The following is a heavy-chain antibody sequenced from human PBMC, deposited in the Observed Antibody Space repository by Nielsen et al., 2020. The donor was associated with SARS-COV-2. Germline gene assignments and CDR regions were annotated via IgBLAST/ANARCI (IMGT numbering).Heavy chain of an antibody. CDR3: ARDSAARYRDGEYYYYYGMDV. Sequence: GESLKISCAASGFTFSSYWMHWVRQAPGKGLVWVSRINSDGSSTSYADSVKGRFTISRDNAKNTLYLQMNSLRAEDTAVYYCARDSAARYRDGEYYYYYGMDVWGQGTTVTVSS. V-gene: IGHV3-74*01. D-gene: IGHD6-6*01. CDR2: INSDGSST. J-gene: IGHJ6*02. CDR1: GFTFSSYW.